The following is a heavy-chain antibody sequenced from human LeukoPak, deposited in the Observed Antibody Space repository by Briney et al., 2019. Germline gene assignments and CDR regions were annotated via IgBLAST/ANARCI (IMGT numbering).Heavy chain of an antibody. D-gene: IGHD3-22*01. J-gene: IGHJ4*02. CDR2: ISYSSSYI. CDR3: ARDLHYYDSSAYHPVSY. CDR1: GLSFTNAW. V-gene: IGHV3-21*01. Sequence: GGSLRLSCAASGLSFTNAWMNWVRQAPGKGLEWVSSISYSSSYIYYADSVKGRFTISRDSAKNSLYLQMNSLRAEDTAVYYCARDLHYYDSSAYHPVSYWGQGTLVTVSS.